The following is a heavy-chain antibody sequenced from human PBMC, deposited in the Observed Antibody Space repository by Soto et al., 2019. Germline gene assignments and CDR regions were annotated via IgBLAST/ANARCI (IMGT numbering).Heavy chain of an antibody. V-gene: IGHV4-30-2*01. CDR3: ARVRYCSGGSCYFSLDY. J-gene: IGHJ4*02. CDR1: GGSISSGGYS. CDR2: IYHSGST. D-gene: IGHD2-15*01. Sequence: SETLSLTCTVSGGSISSGGYSWSWIRQPPGKGLEWIGYIYHSGSTYYNPSLKSRVTISVDRSKNQFSLKLSSVTAADTAVYYCARVRYCSGGSCYFSLDYWGQGTLVTVS.